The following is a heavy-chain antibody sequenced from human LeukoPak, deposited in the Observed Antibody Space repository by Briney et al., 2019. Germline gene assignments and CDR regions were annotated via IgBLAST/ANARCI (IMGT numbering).Heavy chain of an antibody. CDR1: GGSISSSSYY. D-gene: IGHD5-18*01. J-gene: IGHJ4*02. CDR3: ASGGYSYGPFDY. V-gene: IGHV4-39*01. CDR2: IYYSGST. Sequence: SETLSLTCTVSGGSISSSSYYWGWIRQPPGKGLEWIGSIYYSGSTYYNPSLKSRVTISVDTSKNQFSLKLSSVTAADTAVYYCASGGYSYGPFDYWGQGTLVTVSS.